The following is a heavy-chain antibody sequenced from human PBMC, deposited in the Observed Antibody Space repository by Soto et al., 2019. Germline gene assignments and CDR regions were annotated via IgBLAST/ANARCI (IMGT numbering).Heavy chain of an antibody. D-gene: IGHD3-9*01. CDR2: TYYGGRT. CDR3: AETTISDHDFLAGYYDRDGYRYGMAV. J-gene: IGHJ6*02. Sequence: SETLSLTCTVSGVSVSTNTQYWGWIRQSKGKGLEWIGSTYYGGRTYYNPSLKSRVTISVDTSKNQFSLRLSSVTAAATAVYYCAETTISDHDFLAGYYDRDGYRYGMAVWGPGTTVTVSS. V-gene: IGHV4-39*01. CDR1: GVSVSTNTQY.